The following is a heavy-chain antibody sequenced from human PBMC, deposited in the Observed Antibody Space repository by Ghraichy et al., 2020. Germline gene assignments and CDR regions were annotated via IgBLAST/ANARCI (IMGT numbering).Heavy chain of an antibody. CDR1: GGTFSSYA. J-gene: IGHJ5*02. D-gene: IGHD3-10*01. V-gene: IGHV1-69*13. Sequence: SVKVSCKASGGTFSSYAISWVRQAPGQGLEWMGGIIPIFGTANYAQKFQGRVTITADESTSTAYMELSSLRSEDTAVYYCARDKQAADVFDDPMVRGVIGAGWFDPWGQGTLVTVSS. CDR2: IIPIFGTA. CDR3: ARDKQAADVFDDPMVRGVIGAGWFDP.